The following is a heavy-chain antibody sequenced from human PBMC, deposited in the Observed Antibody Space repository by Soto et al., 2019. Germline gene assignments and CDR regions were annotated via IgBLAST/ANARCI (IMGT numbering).Heavy chain of an antibody. Sequence: SETLSLTCAVYGGSFSGYYWSWIRQPPGKGLEWIGEINHSGSTTYNPSLKSRVTISLDTSKNQFSLKLSSVTAADTAVYYCARGATTVEHYYYYGMDVWGQGTTVNVSS. J-gene: IGHJ6*02. CDR2: INHSGST. CDR3: ARGATTVEHYYYYGMDV. CDR1: GGSFSGYY. D-gene: IGHD4-17*01. V-gene: IGHV4-34*01.